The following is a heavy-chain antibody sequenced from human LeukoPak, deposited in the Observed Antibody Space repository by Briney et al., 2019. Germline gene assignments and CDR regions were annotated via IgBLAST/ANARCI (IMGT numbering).Heavy chain of an antibody. Sequence: GGSLRLSCAASGFTFSSYEMNWVRQAPGKGLDWVSYISSSGSTIYYADSVKGRFTISRDNAKNSLYLQMNSLRAEDTAVYYCAREVGASEIDYWGQGTLVTVSS. CDR3: AREVGASEIDY. CDR2: ISSSGSTI. D-gene: IGHD1-26*01. V-gene: IGHV3-48*03. J-gene: IGHJ4*02. CDR1: GFTFSSYE.